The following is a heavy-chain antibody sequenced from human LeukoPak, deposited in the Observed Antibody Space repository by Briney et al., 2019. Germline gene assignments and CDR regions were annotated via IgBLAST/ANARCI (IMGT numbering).Heavy chain of an antibody. V-gene: IGHV3-7*01. Sequence: PGGSLRLSCAASGFIFSSYWMNWVRQAPGKGLEWVANIKQDGSEKYYVDSVKGRFTISRDNAKSSLYLQMNSLRAEDTAVYYCASMSGLIDYWGQGTLVTVSS. D-gene: IGHD3-10*02. CDR3: ASMSGLIDY. J-gene: IGHJ4*02. CDR2: IKQDGSEK. CDR1: GFIFSSYW.